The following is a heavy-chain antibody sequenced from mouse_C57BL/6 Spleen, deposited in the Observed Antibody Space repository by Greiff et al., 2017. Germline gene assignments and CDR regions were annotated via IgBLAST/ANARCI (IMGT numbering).Heavy chain of an antibody. CDR1: GYTFTSYW. CDR3: ARSKGPWFAY. J-gene: IGHJ3*01. V-gene: IGHV1-53*01. Sequence: QVQLKESGTELVKPGASVKLSCKASGYTFTSYWMHWVKQRPGQGLEWIGNINPSNGGTNYNEKFKSKATLTVDKSSSTAYMQLSSLTSEDSAVXYCARSKGPWFAYWGQGTLVTVSA. CDR2: INPSNGGT.